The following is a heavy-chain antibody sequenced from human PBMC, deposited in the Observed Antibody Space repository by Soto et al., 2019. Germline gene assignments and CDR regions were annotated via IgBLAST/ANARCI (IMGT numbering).Heavy chain of an antibody. CDR3: AKVPGIFGDADRFDP. Sequence: EVQLLESGGGLVQPGGSLRLSCAASGFTFSSYAMSWVRQAPGKGLAWVSAISGSGGSTYYADSVKGRFTISRDNSKNTLYLQMNSLRAEDTAVYYCAKVPGIFGDADRFDPWGQGTLVTVSS. J-gene: IGHJ5*02. CDR2: ISGSGGST. D-gene: IGHD3-10*01. V-gene: IGHV3-23*01. CDR1: GFTFSSYA.